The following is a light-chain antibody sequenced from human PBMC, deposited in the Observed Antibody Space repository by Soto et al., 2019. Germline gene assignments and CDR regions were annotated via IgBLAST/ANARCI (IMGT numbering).Light chain of an antibody. Sequence: QSALTQPASVSGSPGQSVTISCIGTGSDIGGYNYVSWYQQHPGKAPKLLIYEVSNRPSGLSNRFSGSKSGNTASLTISGLRAEDEADYYCSSFSSGNTLLFGGGTKLTVL. J-gene: IGLJ2*01. CDR3: SSFSSGNTLL. CDR1: GSDIGGYNY. CDR2: EVS. V-gene: IGLV2-14*01.